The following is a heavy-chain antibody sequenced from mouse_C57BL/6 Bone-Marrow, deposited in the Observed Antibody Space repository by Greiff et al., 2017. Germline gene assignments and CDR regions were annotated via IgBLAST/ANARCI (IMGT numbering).Heavy chain of an antibody. D-gene: IGHD2-2*01. V-gene: IGHV5-15*01. CDR2: ISSLAYSI. CDR1: GFTFSDYG. Sequence: EVQLVESGGGLVQPGGSLKLSCAASGFTFSDYGMAWVRQAPRKGLEWVAFISSLAYSIYYADTVTGRFTISRENAKNTLYLEMSSLRSEDTAMYYCARAGYDGFAYWGQGTLVTVSA. CDR3: ARAGYDGFAY. J-gene: IGHJ3*01.